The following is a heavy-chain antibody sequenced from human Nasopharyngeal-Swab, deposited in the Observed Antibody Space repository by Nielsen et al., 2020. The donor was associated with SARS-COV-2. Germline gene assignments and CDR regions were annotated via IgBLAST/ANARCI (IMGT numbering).Heavy chain of an antibody. CDR1: GFSFSSYA. V-gene: IGHV3-23*01. J-gene: IGHJ4*02. Sequence: GEFLKTFFGSLGFSFSSYAMSWVRQAPGKGLEWVSGISFGGVTTYYADSVKGRFTISRDNSKNTLYLQMNRLRAEDTAVYYCAKVGGGVDYWGQGTLATVSS. D-gene: IGHD3-16*01. CDR2: ISFGGVTT. CDR3: AKVGGGVDY.